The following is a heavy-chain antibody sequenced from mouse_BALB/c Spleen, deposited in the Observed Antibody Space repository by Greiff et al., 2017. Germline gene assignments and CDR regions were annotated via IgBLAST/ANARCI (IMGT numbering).Heavy chain of an antibody. V-gene: IGHV6-6*02. CDR2: IRLKSNNYAT. CDR1: GFTFSNYW. CDR3: SLWDDYAMDY. J-gene: IGHJ4*01. D-gene: IGHD4-1*01. Sequence: EVMLVESGGGLVQPGGSMKLSCVASGFTFSNYWMNWVRQSPEKGLEWVAEIRLKSNNYATHYAESVKGRFTISRDDSKSSVYLQMNNLRAEDTGIYYCSLWDDYAMDYWGQGTSVTVSS.